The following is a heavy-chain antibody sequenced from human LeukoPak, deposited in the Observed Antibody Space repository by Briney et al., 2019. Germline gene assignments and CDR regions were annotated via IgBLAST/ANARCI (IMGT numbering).Heavy chain of an antibody. D-gene: IGHD3-3*01. Sequence: VASVKVSCKASGYTFTSYDINWVRQATGQGLEWMGWMNPNSGNTGYAQKFQGRVTMTRNTSISTAYMELSSLRSEDTAVYYCARATELVDYDFWSGYYMDYWGQGTLVTASS. CDR3: ARATELVDYDFWSGYYMDY. CDR2: MNPNSGNT. CDR1: GYTFTSYD. J-gene: IGHJ4*02. V-gene: IGHV1-8*01.